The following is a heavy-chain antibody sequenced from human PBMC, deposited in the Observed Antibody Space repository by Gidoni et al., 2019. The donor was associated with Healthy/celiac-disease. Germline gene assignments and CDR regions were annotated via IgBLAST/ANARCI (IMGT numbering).Heavy chain of an antibody. V-gene: IGHV3-21*01. Sequence: EVQLVESGGGLVKPGGSLRLSCAASGFTFSRYSMNWVRQAPGKGLEWVSSISSSSSYIYYADSVKSRFTISRDNAKNSLYLQMNSLRAEDTAVYYCARGRQWLDAFDIWGQGTMVTVSS. CDR1: GFTFSRYS. J-gene: IGHJ3*02. D-gene: IGHD6-19*01. CDR2: ISSSSSYI. CDR3: ARGRQWLDAFDI.